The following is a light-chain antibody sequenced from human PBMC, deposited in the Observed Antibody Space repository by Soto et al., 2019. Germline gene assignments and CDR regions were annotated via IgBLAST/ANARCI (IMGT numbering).Light chain of an antibody. V-gene: IGLV1-40*01. CDR1: SSNIGAGYD. CDR2: ANN. J-gene: IGLJ3*02. Sequence: QSVLTQPPSVSGAPGQRVTISCTGSSSNIGAGYDVHWYQQLPGTGPKLLIYANNNRPSGVPDRFSGSKSGTSASLAITGLRAEDEADYFCCSYGATFSVFGGGTKVTVL. CDR3: CSYGATFSV.